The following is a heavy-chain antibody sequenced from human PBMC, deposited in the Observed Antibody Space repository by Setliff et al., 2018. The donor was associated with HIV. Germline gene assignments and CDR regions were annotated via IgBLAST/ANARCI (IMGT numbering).Heavy chain of an antibody. D-gene: IGHD3-22*01. CDR2: INNNSTTI. Sequence: GGSLRLSCEASGFSFSSYEMNWVRQAPGRGLEWISYINNNSTTIYYADSVKGRFTISRDNAQNSLYLQMHSLRAVDTGVYFCVREIGLTMIPFSHNYYYMDVWGKGTSVTVSS. V-gene: IGHV3-48*03. CDR3: VREIGLTMIPFSHNYYYMDV. J-gene: IGHJ6*03. CDR1: GFSFSSYE.